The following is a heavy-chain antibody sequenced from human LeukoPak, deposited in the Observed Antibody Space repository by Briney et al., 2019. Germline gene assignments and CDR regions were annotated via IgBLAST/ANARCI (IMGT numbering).Heavy chain of an antibody. CDR3: VSFYETY. D-gene: IGHD2-2*01. Sequence: GGSLRLSCAASGNYWMLWVRQAPGKGLVWVSHINSDGSWTSYADSVKGRFTISKDNAKNTVHLQMNNLRVEDTAVYYCVSFYETYWGRGTLVAVSS. CDR2: INSDGSWT. CDR1: GNYW. V-gene: IGHV3-74*01. J-gene: IGHJ4*02.